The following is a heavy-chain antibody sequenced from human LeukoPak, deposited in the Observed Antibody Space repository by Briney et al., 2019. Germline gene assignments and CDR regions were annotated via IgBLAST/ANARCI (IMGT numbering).Heavy chain of an antibody. V-gene: IGHV4-39*01. J-gene: IGHJ4*02. CDR1: GGSISSTSYY. CDR3: ARSTNRVDS. CDR2: ISYSGST. Sequence: SETLSLTCAVSGGSISSTSYYWTWIRQPPGKGLEWIGSISYSGSTYYNPSLKSRVTISVDTSKNQFSLNVTSVTAADTAVYYCARSTNRVDSWGQGTLVTVSS. D-gene: IGHD1-14*01.